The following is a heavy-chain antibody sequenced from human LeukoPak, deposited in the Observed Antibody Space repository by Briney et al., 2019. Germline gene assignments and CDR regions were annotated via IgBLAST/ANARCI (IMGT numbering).Heavy chain of an antibody. J-gene: IGHJ4*02. Sequence: GGSLRLSCAASGFTFGTYAMSWVRQAPGKGLEWVSAISASGSGTYYADSVRGRFTISRDTSKNTLYLQMNSLRAEDTAVYYCARGSTYYDSSGQVPFDYWGQGTLVTVSS. V-gene: IGHV3-23*01. CDR2: ISASGSGT. D-gene: IGHD3-22*01. CDR3: ARGSTYYDSSGQVPFDY. CDR1: GFTFGTYA.